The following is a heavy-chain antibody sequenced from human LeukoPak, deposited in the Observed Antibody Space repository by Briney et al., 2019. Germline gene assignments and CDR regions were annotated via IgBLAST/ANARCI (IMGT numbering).Heavy chain of an antibody. CDR2: ISGSGGST. CDR3: ARDQGDPSAATPARRTRAFDY. J-gene: IGHJ4*02. V-gene: IGHV3-23*01. Sequence: GGSLRLSCAASGFTFSSYAMSWVRQAPGKGLEWVSAISGSGGSTYYADSVKGRFTISRDNSKNTLYLQMNSLRAEDTAVYYCARDQGDPSAATPARRTRAFDYWGQGTLVTVSS. CDR1: GFTFSSYA. D-gene: IGHD2-15*01.